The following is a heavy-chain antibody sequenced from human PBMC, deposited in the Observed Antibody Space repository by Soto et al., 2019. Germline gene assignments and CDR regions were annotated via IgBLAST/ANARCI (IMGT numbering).Heavy chain of an antibody. V-gene: IGHV3-23*01. D-gene: IGHD1-1*01. CDR1: GFTFGDFV. J-gene: IGHJ4*02. CDR2: IISDDSA. CDR3: AKGRTTTNWHFDF. Sequence: WGSLRLSCAASGFTFGDFVMSWVRQPPGKGLEWVSVIISDDSAYYADSVKGRFTISRDFATNTLFLQMNSLRAEDTAVYYCAKGRTTTNWHFDFWGQGVLVTVSS.